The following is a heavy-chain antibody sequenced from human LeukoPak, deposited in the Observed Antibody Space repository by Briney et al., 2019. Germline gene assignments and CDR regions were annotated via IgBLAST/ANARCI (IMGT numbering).Heavy chain of an antibody. V-gene: IGHV4-39*07. CDR1: GGSISSSSYY. CDR2: IYYSGST. D-gene: IGHD2-15*01. J-gene: IGHJ6*02. CDR3: ARLGYCSGGSCYTYYYYGMDV. Sequence: SETLSLTCTVSGGSISSSSYYWGWIRQPPGKGLEWIGSIYYSGSTYYNPSLKSRVTISVDTSKNQFSPKLSSVTAADTAVYYCARLGYCSGGSCYTYYYYGMDVWGQGTTVTVSS.